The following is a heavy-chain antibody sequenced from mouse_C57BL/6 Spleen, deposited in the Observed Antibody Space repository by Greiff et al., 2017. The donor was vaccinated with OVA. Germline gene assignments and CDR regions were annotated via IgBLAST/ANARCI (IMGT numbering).Heavy chain of an antibody. CDR1: GYTFTSYW. CDR3: ARWGCLLKGLYYFDY. V-gene: IGHV1-50*01. J-gene: IGHJ2*01. Sequence: QVQLQQPGAELVKPGASVKLSCKASGYTFTSYWMQWVKQRPGQGLEWIGEIDPSDSYTNYNQKFKGKATLTVDTSSSTAYMQLSSLTSEDSAVYYCARWGCLLKGLYYFDYWGQGTTLTVSS. CDR2: IDPSDSYT. D-gene: IGHD2-10*01.